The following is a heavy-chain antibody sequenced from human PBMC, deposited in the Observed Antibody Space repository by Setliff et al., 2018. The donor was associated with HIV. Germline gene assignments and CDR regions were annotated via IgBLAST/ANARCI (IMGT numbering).Heavy chain of an antibody. V-gene: IGHV4-59*01. J-gene: IGHJ4*02. CDR2: IFYSGTT. CDR3: TRFNALLGSTTYYDY. D-gene: IGHD3-10*01. Sequence: LSLTCAVYGGSFSGYYWSWIRQPPGGGLEWIGYIFYSGTTNYNPSLKSRVTMSVDTANNHFSLNLRSVTAADTAVYYCTRFNALLGSTTYYDYWGQGVLVTVSS. CDR1: GGSFSGYY.